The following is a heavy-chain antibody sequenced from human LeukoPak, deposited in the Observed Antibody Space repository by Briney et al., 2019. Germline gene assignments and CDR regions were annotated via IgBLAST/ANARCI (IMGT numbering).Heavy chain of an antibody. Sequence: ASVKVSCKASGYTFTGYCMHWVRQAPGQGLEWMGRINPNSGGTNYAQKFQGRVTMTRDTSISTAYMELSRLRSDDTAVYYCARDLVGLWFGELLSSELGYWGQGTLVTVSS. V-gene: IGHV1-2*06. CDR2: INPNSGGT. CDR3: ARDLVGLWFGELLSSELGY. CDR1: GYTFTGYC. J-gene: IGHJ4*02. D-gene: IGHD3-10*01.